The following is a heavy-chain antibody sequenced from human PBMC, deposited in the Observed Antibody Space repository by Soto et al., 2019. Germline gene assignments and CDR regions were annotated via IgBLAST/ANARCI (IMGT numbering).Heavy chain of an antibody. CDR1: GFTFSSYE. J-gene: IGHJ4*02. Sequence: GGSLRLSCAASGFTFSSYEMNWVRQAPGKGLEWVSYISSSGSTIYYADSVEGRFTISRDNAKNSLYLQMNSLRAEDTAVYYCASTYGDYGGTSYYFDYWGQGTLVTVSS. V-gene: IGHV3-48*03. CDR2: ISSSGSTI. D-gene: IGHD4-17*01. CDR3: ASTYGDYGGTSYYFDY.